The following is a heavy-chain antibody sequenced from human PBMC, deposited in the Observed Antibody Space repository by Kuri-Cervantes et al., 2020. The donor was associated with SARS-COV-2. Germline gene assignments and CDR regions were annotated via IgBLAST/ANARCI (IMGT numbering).Heavy chain of an antibody. CDR1: GFTFSSYW. V-gene: IGHV3-74*01. D-gene: IGHD5-18*01. J-gene: IGHJ6*02. Sequence: GGSLRLSCAASGFTFSSYWMHWVRQAPGKGLVWVSRINSDGSSTSYADSVKGRFTISRDNAKNTLYLQMNSLRAEDTAVYYCARDRASWIQLLYYYYYGMDVWGQGTTVTV. CDR2: INSDGSST. CDR3: ARDRASWIQLLYYYYYGMDV.